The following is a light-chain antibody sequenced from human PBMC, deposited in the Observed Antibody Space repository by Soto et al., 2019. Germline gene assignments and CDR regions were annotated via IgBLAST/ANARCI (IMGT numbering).Light chain of an antibody. CDR2: DVS. CDR1: SSDVGGYNY. J-gene: IGLJ2*01. CDR3: SSYTSSSTLGVV. V-gene: IGLV2-14*01. Sequence: QSALTQPASVSGSPGQSITISCTGTSSDVGGYNYVSWYQQHPGKAPKLMMYDVSNRPSGVYNRFSGSKSGNTASLTISGLQAEYESDYYCSSYTSSSTLGVVFGGGTKLTVL.